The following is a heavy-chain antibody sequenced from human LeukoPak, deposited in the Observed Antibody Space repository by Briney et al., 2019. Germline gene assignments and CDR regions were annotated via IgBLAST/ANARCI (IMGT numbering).Heavy chain of an antibody. J-gene: IGHJ5*02. CDR2: ISAYNGNT. CDR1: GYTFTSYG. Sequence: ASVKVSCKASGYTFTSYGISWVRQAPGQGLEWMGWISAYNGNTNYAQKLQGRVTMTTDTSTSTAYMELRSLRSDDTAVYYCARDHYGSGSNDNWFDPWGQGTLVTVSS. CDR3: ARDHYGSGSNDNWFDP. D-gene: IGHD3-10*01. V-gene: IGHV1-18*01.